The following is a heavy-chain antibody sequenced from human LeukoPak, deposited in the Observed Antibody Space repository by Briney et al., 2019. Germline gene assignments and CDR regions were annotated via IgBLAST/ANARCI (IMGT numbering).Heavy chain of an antibody. V-gene: IGHV3-23*01. CDR2: ISGSGGST. CDR1: GFTFSSYA. J-gene: IGHJ4*02. CDR3: AKDEWELLGFDY. D-gene: IGHD1-26*01. Sequence: GGSVRLSCAASGFTFSSYAMSWVRQAPGKGLEWVSAISGSGGSTYYADSVKGRFTISRDNSKNTLYLQMNSLRAEDTAVYYCAKDEWELLGFDYWGQGTLVTVSS.